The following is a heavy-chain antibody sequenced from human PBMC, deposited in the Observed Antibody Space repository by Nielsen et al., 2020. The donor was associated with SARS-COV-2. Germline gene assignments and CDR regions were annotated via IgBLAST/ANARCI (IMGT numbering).Heavy chain of an antibody. CDR1: GYTFTSYG. D-gene: IGHD2-2*02. Sequence: ASVKVSCKASGYTFTSYGISWARQAPGQGLEWMGWISAYNGNTNYAQKLQGRVTMTTDTSTSTAYMELRSLRSDDTAVYYCARVGGFIPFYYYYGMDVWGQGTTVTVSS. CDR2: ISAYNGNT. V-gene: IGHV1-18*01. J-gene: IGHJ6*02. CDR3: ARVGGFIPFYYYYGMDV.